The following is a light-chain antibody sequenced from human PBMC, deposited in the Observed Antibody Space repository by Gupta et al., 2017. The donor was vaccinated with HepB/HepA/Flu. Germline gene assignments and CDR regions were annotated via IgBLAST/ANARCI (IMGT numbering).Light chain of an antibody. CDR2: EIP. CDR1: QSLLHSSGETY. J-gene: IGKJ4*01. V-gene: IGKV2D-29*01. Sequence: DIVMSQTPLSLSVTPGQPASISCKSSQSLLHSSGETYLYWFLQKPGQPPQLLIHEIPKRFSGVPERFSGSGSGTDFTLKISRVETEDVGVYYCIQSVQPPLTFGGGTKVEIK. CDR3: IQSVQPPLT.